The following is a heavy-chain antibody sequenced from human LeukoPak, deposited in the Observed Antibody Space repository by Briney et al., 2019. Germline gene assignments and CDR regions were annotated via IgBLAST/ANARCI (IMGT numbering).Heavy chain of an antibody. CDR2: ISDSGSTI. D-gene: IGHD3-22*01. CDR3: AIYYDSSGSIDH. CDR1: GFIFSDYY. J-gene: IGHJ4*02. V-gene: IGHV3-11*01. Sequence: PGGSLRLSCAASGFIFSDYYMTWIRQTPGKGLEWLSYISDSGSTINYADSVKGRLTISRDNAKKSLFLQVNSLRAEDTAVYYCAIYYDSSGSIDHWGQRTLVTVSS.